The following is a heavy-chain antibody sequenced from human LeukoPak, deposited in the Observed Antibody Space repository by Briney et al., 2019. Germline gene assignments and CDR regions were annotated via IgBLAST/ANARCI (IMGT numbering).Heavy chain of an antibody. CDR2: INPNSGGT. V-gene: IGHV1-2*02. D-gene: IGHD3-22*01. CDR1: GYTFTGYY. CDR3: ARDYYDSSGYYYCIFDY. J-gene: IGHJ4*02. Sequence: ASVKVSCKASGYTFTGYYMHWVRQAPGQGLEWMGWINPNSGGTNYAQKFQGRVTMTRDTSISTAYMGLSRLRSGDTAVYYCARDYYDSSGYYYCIFDYWGQGTLVTVSS.